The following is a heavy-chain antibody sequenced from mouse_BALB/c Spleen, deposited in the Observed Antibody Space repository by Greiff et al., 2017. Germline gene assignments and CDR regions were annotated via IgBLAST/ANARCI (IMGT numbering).Heavy chain of an antibody. CDR2: IDPSDSET. V-gene: IGHV1-69*02. D-gene: IGHD2-14*01. Sequence: QVQLQQPGAELVKPGAPVKLSCKASGYTFTSYWMNWVKQRPGRGLEWIGRIDPSDSETHYNQKFKDKATLTVDKSSSTAYIQLSSLTSEDSAVYYCAREVRRGNYFDDWGQGTTLTVSS. CDR1: GYTFTSYW. CDR3: AREVRRGNYFDD. J-gene: IGHJ2*01.